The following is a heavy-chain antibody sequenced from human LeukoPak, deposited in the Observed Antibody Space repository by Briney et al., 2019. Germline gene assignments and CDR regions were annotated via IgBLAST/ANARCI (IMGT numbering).Heavy chain of an antibody. D-gene: IGHD3-10*01. Sequence: SGTLSLTCAVSGGSISSSNWWSWVRQPPGKGLEWIGEIHHSGNTNYNPSLKSRVTISVDKSKNQFSLKLSSVTAADTAVYYCARDPGYYGSGSYYNPSWFDPWGQGTLVTVSS. CDR1: GGSISSSNW. CDR3: ARDPGYYGSGSYYNPSWFDP. V-gene: IGHV4-4*02. J-gene: IGHJ5*02. CDR2: IHHSGNT.